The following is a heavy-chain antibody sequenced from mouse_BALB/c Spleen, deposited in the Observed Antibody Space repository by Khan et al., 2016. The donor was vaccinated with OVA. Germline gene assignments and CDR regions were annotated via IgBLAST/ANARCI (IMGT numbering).Heavy chain of an antibody. J-gene: IGHJ3*01. D-gene: IGHD1-1*01. CDR2: INPSTGYS. V-gene: IGHV1-7*01. Sequence: QVQLQQPGADLAKPGASVKMSCKASGYTFTSYWMHWVKQRPGQGLEWIGYINPSTGYSEFNQKFKDKATLTADKSSSTAYMQLSSLTSDDSAVYYCANHGSTSAWFAYWGQGTLVTVSA. CDR3: ANHGSTSAWFAY. CDR1: GYTFTSYW.